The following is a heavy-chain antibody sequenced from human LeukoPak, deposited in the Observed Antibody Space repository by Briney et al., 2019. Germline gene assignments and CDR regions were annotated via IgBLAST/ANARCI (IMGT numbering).Heavy chain of an antibody. CDR3: ASIWSYYYYYMDV. J-gene: IGHJ6*03. V-gene: IGHV4-39*07. Sequence: SETLSLTCTVSGGSISSSSYYWGWIRPPPGKGLEWIGSIYYSGSTYYNPSLRSRVTISVDTSKNQFSLKLSSVTAADTAVYYCASIWSYYYYYMDVWGKGTTVTVSS. D-gene: IGHD3-10*01. CDR1: GGSISSSSYY. CDR2: IYYSGST.